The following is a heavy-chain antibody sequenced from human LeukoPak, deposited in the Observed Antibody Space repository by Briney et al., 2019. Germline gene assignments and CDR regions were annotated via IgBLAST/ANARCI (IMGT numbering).Heavy chain of an antibody. CDR2: IRKKVNGSTT. Sequence: PGGSLRLTWAASGFTFSDHYMGWVRQAQGKGLEWVGRIRKKVNGSTTVYAGTVSATFFISRDDSKNSVYVQMDSLKTEGTALYYCSRTSCCGSTSPWEPFDIWGQGTRVTVSS. CDR1: GFTFSDHY. V-gene: IGHV3-72*01. J-gene: IGHJ3*02. D-gene: IGHD2-15*01. CDR3: SRTSCCGSTSPWEPFDI.